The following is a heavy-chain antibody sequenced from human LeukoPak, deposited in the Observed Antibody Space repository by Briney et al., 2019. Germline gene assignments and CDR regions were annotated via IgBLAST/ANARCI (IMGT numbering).Heavy chain of an antibody. V-gene: IGHV1-2*02. CDR2: INPNSGGI. D-gene: IGHD6-19*01. J-gene: IGHJ4*02. Sequence: ASVKVSCKASGYTFTGYYIHWVRQAPGQGLEWMGWINPNSGGINYAQKFQGRVTMTRDTSISTAYMELSRLRSDDTAVYYCASGGYSSGWTDYYYFDYWGQGTLVTVSS. CDR3: ASGGYSSGWTDYYYFDY. CDR1: GYTFTGYY.